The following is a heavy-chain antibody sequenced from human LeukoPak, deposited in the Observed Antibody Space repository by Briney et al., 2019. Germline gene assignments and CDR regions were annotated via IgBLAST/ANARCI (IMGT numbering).Heavy chain of an antibody. Sequence: ETLSLTCAVYGGSFSGYYWSWIRQPPGKGLEWIGEINHSGSTNYNPSLKSRVTISVDTSKNQFSLKLSSVTAADTAVYYCARQGKWFGELAEMDVWGKGTTVTVSS. CDR3: ARQGKWFGELAEMDV. D-gene: IGHD3-10*01. V-gene: IGHV4-34*01. J-gene: IGHJ6*04. CDR2: INHSGST. CDR1: GGSFSGYY.